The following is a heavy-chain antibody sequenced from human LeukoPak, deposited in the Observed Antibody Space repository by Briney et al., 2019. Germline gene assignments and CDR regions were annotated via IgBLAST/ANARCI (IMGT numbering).Heavy chain of an antibody. J-gene: IGHJ4*02. CDR1: GFTMRTYG. CDR3: TRSRWFGEFAW. V-gene: IGHV3-23*01. CDR2: TPSGGDNT. Sequence: GGSLRLSCAASGFTMRTYGMSWVRQAPGKGLEWVSGTPSGGDNTYYADSVKGRFTISRENAENSLYLQMDSLRAGDSAVYYCTRSRWFGEFAWWGQGTRVTVSS. D-gene: IGHD3-10*01.